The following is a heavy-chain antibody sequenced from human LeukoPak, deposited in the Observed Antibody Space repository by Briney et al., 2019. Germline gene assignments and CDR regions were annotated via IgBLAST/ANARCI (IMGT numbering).Heavy chain of an antibody. J-gene: IGHJ4*02. CDR3: ARDEYFPGGDCWN. CDR2: ISSSSSYI. CDR1: GFTFSSYS. V-gene: IGHV3-21*01. D-gene: IGHD2-21*02. Sequence: GGSLRLSCAASGFTFSSYSMNWVRQAPGKGLEWVSSISSSSSYIYYADSVKGRFTISRDNAKNSLYLQMNSLRAEDTAVYYCARDEYFPGGDCWNWGQGTLVTVSS.